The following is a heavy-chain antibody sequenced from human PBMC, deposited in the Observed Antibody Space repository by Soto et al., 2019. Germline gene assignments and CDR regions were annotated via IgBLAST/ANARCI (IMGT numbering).Heavy chain of an antibody. CDR1: GYTFTSYG. CDR2: ISAYNGNA. V-gene: IGHV1-18*04. J-gene: IGHJ6*02. CDR3: AVVVAAIVGYGMDV. D-gene: IGHD2-15*01. Sequence: ASVKVSCKASGYTFTSYGISWVRQAPGQGLEWMGWISAYNGNANYAQKLQGRVTMTTDTSTSTAYMELRSLRSDDTAVYYCAVVVAAIVGYGMDVWGQGTTVTVSS.